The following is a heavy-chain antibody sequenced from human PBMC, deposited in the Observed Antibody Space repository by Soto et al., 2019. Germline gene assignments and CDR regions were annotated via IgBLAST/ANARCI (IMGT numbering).Heavy chain of an antibody. CDR3: ARDYDGRFLEWLSPVHHAFDI. Sequence: ASVKVSCEASGYTFTSYGISWVRQAPGQGLEWMGWISAYNGNTNYAQKLQGRVTMTTDTSTSTAYMELRSLRSDDTAVYYCARDYDGRFLEWLSPVHHAFDIWGQGTMVTVSS. V-gene: IGHV1-18*01. CDR2: ISAYNGNT. D-gene: IGHD3-3*01. J-gene: IGHJ3*02. CDR1: GYTFTSYG.